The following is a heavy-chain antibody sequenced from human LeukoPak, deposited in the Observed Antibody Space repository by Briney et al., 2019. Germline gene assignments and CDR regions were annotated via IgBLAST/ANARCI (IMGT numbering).Heavy chain of an antibody. CDR1: GYTFTANY. J-gene: IGHJ4*02. CDR3: ARDNNDSFGEY. CDR2: LNPNSGGT. D-gene: IGHD3-16*01. Sequence: GASVKVSCKTSGYTFTANYLHWVRQAPGQGYEWMGWLNPNSGGTRYAQKFQGRVTMTRDTSISTAYMELSGLRSDDTSLYYCARDNNDSFGEYWGQGTLVVVSS. V-gene: IGHV1-2*02.